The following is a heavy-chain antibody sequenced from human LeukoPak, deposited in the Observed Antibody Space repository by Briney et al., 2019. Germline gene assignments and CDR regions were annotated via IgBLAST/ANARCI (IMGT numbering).Heavy chain of an antibody. CDR1: GFTFSNYW. CDR2: IKQDGSEK. V-gene: IGHV3-7*01. Sequence: GGSLRLSCAASGFTFSNYWMSWVRQAPGKGLEWVASIKQDGSEKYYVDSVEGRFTISKDNSKNSLYLQMNSLRAEDTAVYYCARDLYRIVVVPHYFDCWGQGTLVTVSS. CDR3: ARDLYRIVVVPHYFDC. D-gene: IGHD3-22*01. J-gene: IGHJ4*02.